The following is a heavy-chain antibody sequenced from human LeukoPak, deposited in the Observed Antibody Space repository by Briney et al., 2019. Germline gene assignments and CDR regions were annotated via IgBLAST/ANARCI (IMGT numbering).Heavy chain of an antibody. Sequence: PSETLSLTCAVYGGSFSGYYWSWIRQPPGKGLEWLGEINHSGSTNYNPSLKSRVTISVDTSKNQFSLKLSSVTAADTAVYYCARNHPYWGSAITGPSGAIHPWGQGTLVTVSS. J-gene: IGHJ5*02. CDR2: INHSGST. CDR3: ARNHPYWGSAITGPSGAIHP. D-gene: IGHD2-21*01. V-gene: IGHV4-34*01. CDR1: GGSFSGYY.